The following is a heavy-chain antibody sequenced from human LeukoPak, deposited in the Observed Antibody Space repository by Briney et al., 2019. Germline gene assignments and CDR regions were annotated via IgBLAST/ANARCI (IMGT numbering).Heavy chain of an antibody. V-gene: IGHV3-23*01. Sequence: GGSLRLSCVASGFTFYNYAMSWVRQAPGGGLEWASSTAGSGISKDYADSVKGRFTISKDKSKNTLYLQMDNLRAEDTGVYFCARLPTFYYDSSGYHYDYWGQGTLVTVSS. CDR3: ARLPTFYYDSSGYHYDY. J-gene: IGHJ4*02. D-gene: IGHD3-22*01. CDR2: TAGSGISK. CDR1: GFTFYNYA.